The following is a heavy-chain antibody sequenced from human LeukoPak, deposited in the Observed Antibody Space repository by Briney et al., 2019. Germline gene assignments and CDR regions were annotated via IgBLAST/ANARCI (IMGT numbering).Heavy chain of an antibody. D-gene: IGHD3-22*01. CDR3: TGKYYYDSSGYYYADY. J-gene: IGHJ4*02. Sequence: SETLSLTCTVSGGSISSSSYYWGWIRQPPGKGLEWIGSIYYSGSTYYNPSLKSRVTMSVDTSKNQFSLKLSSATAADTAVYDCTGKYYYDSSGYYYADYWGQGTLVTVSS. CDR1: GGSISSSSYY. CDR2: IYYSGST. V-gene: IGHV4-39*07.